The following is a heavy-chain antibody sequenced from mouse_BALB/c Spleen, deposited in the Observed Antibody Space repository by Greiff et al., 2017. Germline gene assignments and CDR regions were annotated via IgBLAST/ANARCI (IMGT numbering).Heavy chain of an antibody. D-gene: IGHD2-10*02. V-gene: IGHV5-17*02. J-gene: IGHJ2*01. Sequence: EVKLVESGGGLVQPGGSRKLSCAASGFTFSSFGMHWVRQAPEKGLEWVAYISSGSSTIYYADTVKGRFTISRDNPKNTLFLQMTSLRSEDTAMYYCARSKYGYYFDYWGQGTTLTVSS. CDR2: ISSGSSTI. CDR3: ARSKYGYYFDY. CDR1: GFTFSSFG.